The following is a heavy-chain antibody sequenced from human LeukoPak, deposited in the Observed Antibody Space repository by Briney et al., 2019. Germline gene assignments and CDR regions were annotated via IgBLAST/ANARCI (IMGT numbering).Heavy chain of an antibody. V-gene: IGHV3-23*01. CDR3: AKLAGIRGWFVYYFDY. D-gene: IGHD6-19*01. J-gene: IGHJ4*02. CDR1: GFTCGTHA. Sequence: GGSLRLSCAASGFTCGTHAMTWVRQAPGKGLEWVSGMSGRGDTSYYADSVKGRFTISRDNSKNTLFLQMNSLRAEDTAVYYCAKLAGIRGWFVYYFDYWGQGTLVTVS. CDR2: MSGRGDTS.